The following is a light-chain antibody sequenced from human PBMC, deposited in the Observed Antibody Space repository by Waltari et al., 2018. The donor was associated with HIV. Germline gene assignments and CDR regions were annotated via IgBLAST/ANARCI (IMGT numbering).Light chain of an antibody. J-gene: IGLJ2*01. Sequence: QSALTQPRSVSGSPGQSVTISCTGTSSDVGGYNYVSWYQKHPGKAPKLMIYYVSKRPSGVPDRFSGSKAGNTASLTISGLQAEDEADYYCCSYAGSYTLFGGGTKLTVL. CDR2: YVS. CDR1: SSDVGGYNY. CDR3: CSYAGSYTL. V-gene: IGLV2-11*01.